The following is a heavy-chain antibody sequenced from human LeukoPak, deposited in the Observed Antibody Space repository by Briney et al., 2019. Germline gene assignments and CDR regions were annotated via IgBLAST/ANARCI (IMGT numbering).Heavy chain of an antibody. D-gene: IGHD3-10*01. CDR3: ARHVVTMVRGVEGYFDY. J-gene: IGHJ4*02. CDR1: GGSISSYY. V-gene: IGHV4-4*07. CDR2: IYTSGST. Sequence: SETLSLTCTVSGGSISSYYWSWIRQPAGKGLEWSERIYTSGSTNYNPSLKSRVTMSVDTSKNQFSLKLSSVTAADTAVYYCARHVVTMVRGVEGYFDYWGQGTLVTVSS.